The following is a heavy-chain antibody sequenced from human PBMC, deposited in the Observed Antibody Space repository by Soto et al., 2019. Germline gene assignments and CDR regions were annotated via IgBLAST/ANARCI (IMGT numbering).Heavy chain of an antibody. CDR3: AGITMIRGVIGY. J-gene: IGHJ4*02. CDR2: IKQDGSGK. CDR1: GFTLSSYW. Sequence: GGSLRLSCAASGFTLSSYWMSWVRQAPGKGLEWVANIKQDGSGKYYVDSVKGRFTISRDNAENSLYLQMNSLRAEDTAVYYCAGITMIRGVIGYWGQGTPVTVSS. D-gene: IGHD3-10*01. V-gene: IGHV3-7*01.